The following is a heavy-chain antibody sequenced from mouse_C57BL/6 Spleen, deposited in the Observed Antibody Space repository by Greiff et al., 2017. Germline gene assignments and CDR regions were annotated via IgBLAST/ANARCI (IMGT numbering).Heavy chain of an antibody. J-gene: IGHJ3*01. V-gene: IGHV1-81*01. CDR1: GYTFTSYG. CDR3: HYYGSSYVGFAY. D-gene: IGHD1-1*01. CDR2: IYPRSGNT. Sequence: VKLQESGAELARPGASVKLSCKASGYTFTSYGISWVKQRTGQGLEWIGEIYPRSGNTYYNEKFKGKATLTADKSSSTAYMELRSLTSEDSAVYFCHYYGSSYVGFAYWGQGTLVTVSA.